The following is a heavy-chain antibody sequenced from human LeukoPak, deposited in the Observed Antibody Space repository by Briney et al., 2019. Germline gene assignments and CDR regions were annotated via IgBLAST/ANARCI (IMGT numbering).Heavy chain of an antibody. J-gene: IGHJ4*02. Sequence: SETLSLTCTVSGASISSSGSYWGWIRQPPGKGLEWIGTISYSGSTYYNPSLKSRVTISVDTSKNQFSLKLNSVTAADTAVYYCARHFDFWGQGTLVTVPS. CDR2: ISYSGST. V-gene: IGHV4-39*01. CDR1: GASISSSGSY. CDR3: ARHFDF.